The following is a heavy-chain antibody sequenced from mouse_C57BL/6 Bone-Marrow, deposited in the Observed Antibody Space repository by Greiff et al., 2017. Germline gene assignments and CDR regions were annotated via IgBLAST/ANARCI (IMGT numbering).Heavy chain of an antibody. CDR2: IWWDDDK. Sequence: QVQLKESGPGILQPSQTLSLTCSFSGFSLSTFGMGVGWIRQPSGKGLEWLAHIWWDDDKYYNPALKSRLTISKDTSKNQVFLKIANVDTADTATYYCARIALIYDGYLFAYWGQGTLVTVSA. D-gene: IGHD2-3*01. V-gene: IGHV8-8*01. CDR3: ARIALIYDGYLFAY. J-gene: IGHJ3*01. CDR1: GFSLSTFGMG.